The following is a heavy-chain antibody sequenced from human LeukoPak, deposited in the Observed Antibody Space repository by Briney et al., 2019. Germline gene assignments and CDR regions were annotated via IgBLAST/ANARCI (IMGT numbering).Heavy chain of an antibody. D-gene: IGHD3/OR15-3a*01. CDR1: GFTFSSYY. Sequence: PGGSLRLSCAASGFTFSSYYMNWVRQAPGKGLEWVSSISRSTNYTYYIDSVKGRFTISRDNAKNSLYLQMNSLTADDTAVYYCTRAVASDDFSPGYWGQGTLLTVSS. V-gene: IGHV3-21*01. CDR3: TRAVASDDFSPGY. J-gene: IGHJ4*02. CDR2: ISRSTNYT.